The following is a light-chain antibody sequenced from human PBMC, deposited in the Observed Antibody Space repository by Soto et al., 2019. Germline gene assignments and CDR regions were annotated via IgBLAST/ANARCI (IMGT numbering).Light chain of an antibody. CDR1: STDVGAYNY. J-gene: IGLJ2*01. CDR3: SSYRGTSTPV. V-gene: IGLV2-14*01. Sequence: QSVLTRPASVSGSPGQSITISCTGTSTDVGAYNYVSWYQQHPGKAPKLVIFDVTNRPSEVSDRFSGSKSGNTASLTISGLQFEDEADYYCSSYRGTSTPVFGGGTKVTVL. CDR2: DVT.